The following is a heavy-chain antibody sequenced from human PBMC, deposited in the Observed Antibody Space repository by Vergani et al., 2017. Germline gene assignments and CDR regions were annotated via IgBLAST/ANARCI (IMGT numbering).Heavy chain of an antibody. V-gene: IGHV3-23*01. CDR2: ISGSGGFT. CDR3: AKGYCSGGSCYIWYFDY. J-gene: IGHJ4*02. Sequence: EVQLLESGGNLVQPGGSLRLSCAASGFTFTNFAMTWVRQAPGEGLEWVSGISGSGGFTYYADSVKGRFTISRDNSKNTLYLQMNSLRAEDTAVYYCAKGYCSGGSCYIWYFDYWGQGTLVTVSS. D-gene: IGHD2-15*01. CDR1: GFTFTNFA.